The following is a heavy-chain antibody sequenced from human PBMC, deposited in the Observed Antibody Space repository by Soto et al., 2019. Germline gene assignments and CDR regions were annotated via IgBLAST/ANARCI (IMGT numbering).Heavy chain of an antibody. V-gene: IGHV4-39*01. Sequence: SETLSLACTVSVFSIISNIDDWDWIREPPGKGLEGIVSIYDSFATYYNPWLQVLVTISLHTSKNQFSLHLSSVTAADTAVYYCARHAAYDSVCGNYDGNESWGQGNLV. CDR3: ARHAAYDSVCGNYDGNES. D-gene: IGHD3-16*01. J-gene: IGHJ5*02. CDR2: IYDSFAT. CDR1: VFSIISNIDD.